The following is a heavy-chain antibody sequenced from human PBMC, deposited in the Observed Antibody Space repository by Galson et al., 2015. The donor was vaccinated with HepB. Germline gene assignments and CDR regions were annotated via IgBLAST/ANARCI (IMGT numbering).Heavy chain of an antibody. V-gene: IGHV3-15*07. Sequence: SLRLSCAASGFTFSNAWMNWVRQAPGKGLEWVGRIKSKTDGGTTDYAAPVKGRFTISRDDSKNTLYLQMNSLKTEDTAVYYCTMYGGLLWFGEFGAFDIWGQGTMVTVSS. CDR3: TMYGGLLWFGEFGAFDI. D-gene: IGHD3-10*01. CDR2: IKSKTDGGTT. J-gene: IGHJ3*02. CDR1: GFTFSNAW.